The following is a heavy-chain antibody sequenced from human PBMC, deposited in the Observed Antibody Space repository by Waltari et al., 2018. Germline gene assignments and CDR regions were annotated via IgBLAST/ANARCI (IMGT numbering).Heavy chain of an antibody. V-gene: IGHV3-9*01. CDR2: IRWNSGNI. D-gene: IGHD3-3*01. CDR1: GFAFAPYA. Sequence: EVQLVESGGGLVQPGRSLRLSCAASGFAFAPYAMPLVRPGPGNGLEWVAGIRWNSGNIGYADSVKGRFTITRDNAKNSLYLQMNSLRAEDTALYYCARGGNYDFWSGPFDPWGRGTLVTVSS. CDR3: ARGGNYDFWSGPFDP. J-gene: IGHJ5*02.